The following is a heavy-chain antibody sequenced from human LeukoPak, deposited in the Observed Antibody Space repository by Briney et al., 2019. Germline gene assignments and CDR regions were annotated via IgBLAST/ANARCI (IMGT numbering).Heavy chain of an antibody. Sequence: SETMSLTCTVYGGPISSSFYYWGWIRQPPGKGLEWIGNIHYSGSTYHNPSLKSRVTISVDTSKNQFSLKLTSVTAADTAVYYCANQIAATGKFDPWGQGTLVTVSS. CDR2: IHYSGST. D-gene: IGHD6-13*01. J-gene: IGHJ5*02. CDR1: GGPISSSFYY. V-gene: IGHV4-39*01. CDR3: ANQIAATGKFDP.